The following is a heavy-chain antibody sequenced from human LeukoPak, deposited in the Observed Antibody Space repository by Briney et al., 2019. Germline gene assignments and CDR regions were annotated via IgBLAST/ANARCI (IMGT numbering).Heavy chain of an antibody. J-gene: IGHJ4*02. CDR1: GFTFSSYS. V-gene: IGHV3-21*01. CDR2: ISSSSSYI. Sequence: GGSLRLSCAASGFTFSSYSMNWVRQAPGKGLEWVSSISSSSSYIYYADSVKGRFTISRDNAKNPLYLQMNSLRAEDTAVYYCARARSSTRYYFDYWGQGTLVTVSS. CDR3: ARARSSTRYYFDY. D-gene: IGHD2-2*01.